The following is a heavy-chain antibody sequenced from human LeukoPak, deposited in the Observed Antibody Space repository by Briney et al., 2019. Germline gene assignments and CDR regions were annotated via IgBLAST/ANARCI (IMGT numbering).Heavy chain of an antibody. CDR3: ARDDASATMGFDS. CDR2: AIPILGST. Sequence: SVKVSCKASGATFSSSAISWVRQAPGQGLEWVGGAIPILGSTKYAQKFQDRVSITTVESTSTAYMELSSLRSVDTAVYYCARDDASATMGFDSWGQGTLVTVSS. V-gene: IGHV1-69*05. D-gene: IGHD1-26*01. J-gene: IGHJ5*01. CDR1: GATFSSSA.